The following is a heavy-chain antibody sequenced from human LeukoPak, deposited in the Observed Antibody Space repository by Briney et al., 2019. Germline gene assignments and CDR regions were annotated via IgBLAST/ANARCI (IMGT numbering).Heavy chain of an antibody. CDR1: GFIVSSVE. J-gene: IGHJ4*02. D-gene: IGHD5-18*01. CDR3: TSVNGYSYGPVDY. V-gene: IGHV3-49*04. Sequence: GGSLRLSCAGSGFIVSSVEMNWVREAPGKGLEWVGFIRSKAYGGTTEYAASVKGRFTISRDDSKSIAYLQMNSLKTEDTAVYYCTSVNGYSYGPVDYWGQGTLVTVSS. CDR2: IRSKAYGGTT.